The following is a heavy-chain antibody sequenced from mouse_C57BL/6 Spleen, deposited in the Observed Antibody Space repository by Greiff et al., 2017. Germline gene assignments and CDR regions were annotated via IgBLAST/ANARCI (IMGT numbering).Heavy chain of an antibody. Sequence: EVQRVESEGGLVQPGRSMKLSCTASGFTFSDYYMAWVRQVPEKGLEWVANINYDGSSTYYLDSLKSRFIISRDNAKNILYLQMSSLKSEDTATYYCARVEELRGYYYAMDYWGQGTSVTVSS. D-gene: IGHD4-1*01. J-gene: IGHJ4*01. V-gene: IGHV5-16*01. CDR3: ARVEELRGYYYAMDY. CDR2: INYDGSST. CDR1: GFTFSDYY.